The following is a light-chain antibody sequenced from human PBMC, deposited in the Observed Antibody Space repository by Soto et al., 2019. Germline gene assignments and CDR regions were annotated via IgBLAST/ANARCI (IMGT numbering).Light chain of an antibody. V-gene: IGKV3-15*01. CDR2: YAS. CDR3: QQYNNWPPIT. J-gene: IGKJ5*01. CDR1: QSVGNN. Sequence: EIMMTQSPATLSVSPGERATLSCRASQSVGNNIAWYQQKSGQATRLLIYYASTRATGIPARFSGSGSGTEFTFTISSLQSEDFALYYCQQYNNWPPITFGQGTRLEI.